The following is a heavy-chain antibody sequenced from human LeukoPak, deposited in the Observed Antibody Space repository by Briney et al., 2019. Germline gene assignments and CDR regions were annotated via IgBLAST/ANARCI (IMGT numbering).Heavy chain of an antibody. CDR2: ISSSGGST. J-gene: IGHJ6*02. CDR3: AKGTVAGTDYYYYGMDV. D-gene: IGHD6-19*01. V-gene: IGHV3-23*01. CDR1: GFTFSSYA. Sequence: PGGSLRLSCAASGFTFSSYAMSWVRQAPGKGLEWVSGISSSGGSTYYADSVKGRFTISRDNPKNTLYLQMDSLRAEDTAVYYCAKGTVAGTDYYYYGMDVWGQGTTVTVSS.